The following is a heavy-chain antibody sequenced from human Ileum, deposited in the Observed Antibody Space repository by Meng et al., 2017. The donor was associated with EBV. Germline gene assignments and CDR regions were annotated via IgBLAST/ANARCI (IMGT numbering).Heavy chain of an antibody. J-gene: IGHJ4*02. CDR2: IYYSGST. CDR3: ARNVPGTSAYYD. Sequence: QDSGQDLVKPPKPLPLTSAVSGYSISSTNWWGWIRQPPGKGLEWIWYIYYSGSTSYNPSLKSRVTMSVDTSKNQFSLNLNSVTAVDTAVYYCARNVPGTSAYYDWGQGTLVTVSS. CDR1: GYSISSTNW. V-gene: IGHV4-28*01. D-gene: IGHD3-22*01.